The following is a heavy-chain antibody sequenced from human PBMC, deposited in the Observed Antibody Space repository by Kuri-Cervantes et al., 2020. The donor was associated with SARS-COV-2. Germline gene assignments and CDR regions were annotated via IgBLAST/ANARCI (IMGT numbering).Heavy chain of an antibody. CDR2: IYHSGST. J-gene: IGHJ3*02. D-gene: IGHD3-22*01. V-gene: IGHV4-30-2*01. CDR3: ARDSPPDYYDSSGYDAFDI. Sequence: LRLSCAVSGGSISSGGYSWSWIRQPPGKGLEWIGYIYHSGSTYYNPSLKSRVTISVDRSKNQFSLKLSSVTAADTAVYYCARDSPPDYYDSSGYDAFDIWGQGTMVTVSS. CDR1: GGSISSGGYS.